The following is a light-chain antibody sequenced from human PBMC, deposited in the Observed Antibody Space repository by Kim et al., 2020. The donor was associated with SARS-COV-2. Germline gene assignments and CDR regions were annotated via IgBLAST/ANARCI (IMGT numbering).Light chain of an antibody. J-gene: IGKJ2*01. Sequence: EIVLTQSPGTLSLSPGERATISCRASQSVSSSYLAWYQQKPGQAPRLLIYGASSRATGIPDRFSGSGSGTDFTLTISRLEPEDFAVYYCQQYGSSHTFGQGTKLEI. V-gene: IGKV3-20*01. CDR3: QQYGSSHT. CDR2: GAS. CDR1: QSVSSSY.